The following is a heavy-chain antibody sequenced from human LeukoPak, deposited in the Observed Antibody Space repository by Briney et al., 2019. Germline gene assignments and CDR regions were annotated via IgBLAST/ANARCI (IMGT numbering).Heavy chain of an antibody. CDR3: ARDLGYSGFDWAP. CDR1: GCSISSGYY. D-gene: IGHD5-12*01. V-gene: IGHV4-38-2*02. J-gene: IGHJ5*02. CDR2: IHSSGNT. Sequence: SATLSLTCTVSGCSISSGYYWGWIRQPPGKRLEWVSSIHSSGNTYYNPTLKSRVTISVDTSKNQFSLNLTSVTAADAAVYYCARDLGYSGFDWAPWGQGTLVTVSS.